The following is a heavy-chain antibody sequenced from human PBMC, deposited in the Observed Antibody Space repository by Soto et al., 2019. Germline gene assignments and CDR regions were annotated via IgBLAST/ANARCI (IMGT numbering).Heavy chain of an antibody. CDR2: IRSKGFNYAT. V-gene: IGHV3-73*02. Sequence: EVQLVESGGGLVQPGGSLKLSCAASGFMFSGSAMHWVRQASGKGLEWVGRIRSKGFNYATTYAASLNGRFTISRDDSKNTTYLQMNNLRTEDTAVYYCTSLSEGYSNYWGQGTLVTVSS. J-gene: IGHJ4*02. D-gene: IGHD2-15*01. CDR1: GFMFSGSA. CDR3: TSLSEGYSNY.